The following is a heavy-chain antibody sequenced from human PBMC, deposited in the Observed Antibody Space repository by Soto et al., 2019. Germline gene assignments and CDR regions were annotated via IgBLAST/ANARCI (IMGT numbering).Heavy chain of an antibody. D-gene: IGHD3-16*01. J-gene: IGHJ4*02. CDR1: GFTFSDRY. V-gene: IGHV3-72*01. CDR3: TIEGAYPGPDFDY. CDR2: TKNKANSYTT. Sequence: GGSLRLSCAASGFTFSDRYMDWVRQAPGKGLEWVGRTKNKANSYTTEYAASVKGRFTISRDDSRNSVYLQMNSLKTDDTAVYYCTIEGAYPGPDFDYWGQGTLVTVSS.